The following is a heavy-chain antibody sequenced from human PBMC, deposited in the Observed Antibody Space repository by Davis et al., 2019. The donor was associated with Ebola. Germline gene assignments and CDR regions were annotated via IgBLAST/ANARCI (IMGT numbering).Heavy chain of an antibody. D-gene: IGHD5-24*01. V-gene: IGHV5-51*01. Sequence: GESLKISCKGSGYSFTSYWIGWVRQMPGKGLEWMGIIYPGDSDTRYSPSLQGQVTISADNSSSTAYLQWSSLKASDTAVYYCARLGVDGHSYYFDYWGQGTLVTVSS. CDR2: IYPGDSDT. CDR1: GYSFTSYW. J-gene: IGHJ4*02. CDR3: ARLGVDGHSYYFDY.